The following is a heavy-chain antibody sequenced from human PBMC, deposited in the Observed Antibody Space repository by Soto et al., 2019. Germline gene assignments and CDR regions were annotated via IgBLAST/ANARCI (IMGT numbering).Heavy chain of an antibody. CDR3: ARHSSLRAFGPAY. Sequence: SETLSLTCTVSGGSVTNISYYWGWIRQPPGKGLEWIGSIYYSGTTYYNPSLKSRVTISVDTSRNQFSLKLSSVTAADTAVYYCARHSSLRAFGPAYWGQGTLVTVSS. CDR1: GGSVTNISYY. J-gene: IGHJ4*02. CDR2: IYYSGTT. D-gene: IGHD3-10*01. V-gene: IGHV4-39*01.